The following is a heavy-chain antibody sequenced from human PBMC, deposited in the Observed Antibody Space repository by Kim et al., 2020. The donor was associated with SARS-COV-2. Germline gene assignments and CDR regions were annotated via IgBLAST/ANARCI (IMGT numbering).Heavy chain of an antibody. CDR1: GFTFSSYD. V-gene: IGHV3-13*04. Sequence: GGSLRLSCAASGFTFSSYDMHWVRQATGKGLEWVSAIGTAGDTYYPGSVKGRFTISRENAKNSLYLQMNSLRAGDTAVYYCARALYSSSSGGALGGMDVWGQGTTVTVSS. D-gene: IGHD6-6*01. CDR3: ARALYSSSSGGALGGMDV. CDR2: IGTAGDT. J-gene: IGHJ6*02.